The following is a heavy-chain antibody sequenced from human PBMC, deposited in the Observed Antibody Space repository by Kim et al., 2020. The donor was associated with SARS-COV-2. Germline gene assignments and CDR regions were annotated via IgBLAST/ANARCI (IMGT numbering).Heavy chain of an antibody. CDR1: GGSISSSSYY. Sequence: SETLSLTCTVSGGSISSSSYYWGWIRQPPGKGLEWIGSIYYSGSTYYNPSLKSRVTISVDTSKNQFSLKLSSVTAADTAVYYCARGDLRITIFGVVIIGWFDPWGQGTLVTVSS. D-gene: IGHD3-3*01. CDR2: IYYSGST. J-gene: IGHJ5*02. CDR3: ARGDLRITIFGVVIIGWFDP. V-gene: IGHV4-39*07.